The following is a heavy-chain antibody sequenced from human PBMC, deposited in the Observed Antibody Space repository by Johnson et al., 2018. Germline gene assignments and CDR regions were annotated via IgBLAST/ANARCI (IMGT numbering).Heavy chain of an antibody. D-gene: IGHD4-23*01. CDR2: IRPKVYGGTT. Sequence: VQLVESGGGVVQPGRSLRLSCTASGFTFSDYALSWYRQAPGKGLEWVGFIRPKVYGGTTGSAASVEARLIISRDDSKNIAYLHMNSQKTEDTALYYCTRDDYGGKDDAFDIWGQGTMVTVSS. CDR1: GFTFSDYA. J-gene: IGHJ3*02. CDR3: TRDDYGGKDDAFDI. V-gene: IGHV3-49*03.